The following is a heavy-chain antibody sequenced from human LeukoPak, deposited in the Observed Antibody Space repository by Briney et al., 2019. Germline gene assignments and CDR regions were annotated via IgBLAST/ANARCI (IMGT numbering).Heavy chain of an antibody. J-gene: IGHJ4*02. D-gene: IGHD3-10*01. CDR2: ISGSAAST. V-gene: IGHV3-23*01. CDR1: GFTFSNFA. CDR3: AKDRGYSGLRSNIASFDN. Sequence: PGGSLRLSCAASGFTFSNFAMNWVRQAPGEGLEWVSTISGSAASTFYADSVKGRFTISRDNSKNTLYLQMTSLRAEDTAVYYCAKDRGYSGLRSNIASFDNCGQGKLVTVSS.